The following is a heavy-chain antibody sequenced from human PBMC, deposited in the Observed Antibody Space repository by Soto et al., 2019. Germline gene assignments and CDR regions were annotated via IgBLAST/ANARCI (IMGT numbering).Heavy chain of an antibody. V-gene: IGHV1-69*12. CDR1: GGTFSSYA. D-gene: IGHD2-2*01. Sequence: QVQLVQSGAEVKKPGSSVKVSCKASGGTFSSYAISWVRQAPGQGLEWIGGIIPIFGTANYAQKFQGRVTITADESTTTAYMELSSLRSEDTAVYYCATTDIVLVPAAMRADYYYGMDVWGQGTTVTVSS. CDR3: ATTDIVLVPAAMRADYYYGMDV. CDR2: IIPIFGTA. J-gene: IGHJ6*02.